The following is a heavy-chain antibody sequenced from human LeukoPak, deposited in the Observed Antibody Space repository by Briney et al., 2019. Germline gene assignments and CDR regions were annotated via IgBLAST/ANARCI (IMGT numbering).Heavy chain of an antibody. CDR3: ARYPDSGSGWPGWDY. Sequence: SETLSLTCAVSGYSISSGYYWGWIRQPPGKGLEWIGSIYHSGSTYYNPSLKSRVTISVYTSKNKFSLKLSSVTAADTAVYYCARYPDSGSGWPGWDYWGQGTLVTVSS. D-gene: IGHD6-19*01. J-gene: IGHJ4*02. V-gene: IGHV4-38-2*01. CDR1: GYSISSGYY. CDR2: IYHSGST.